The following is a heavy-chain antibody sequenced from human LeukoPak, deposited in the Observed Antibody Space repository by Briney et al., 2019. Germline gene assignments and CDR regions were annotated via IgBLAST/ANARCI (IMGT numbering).Heavy chain of an antibody. CDR1: GGTFSSYA. D-gene: IGHD2-15*01. J-gene: IGHJ4*02. CDR3: ARGAGGYCSGGSCYGPFDY. CDR2: IIPIFGTA. Sequence: GASVKVSCKASGGTFSSYAISWVRQAPGQGLEWMGGIIPIFGTANYAQKFRGRVTITADESTSTAYMELSSLRSEDTAVYYCARGAGGYCSGGSCYGPFDYWGQGTLVTVSS. V-gene: IGHV1-69*13.